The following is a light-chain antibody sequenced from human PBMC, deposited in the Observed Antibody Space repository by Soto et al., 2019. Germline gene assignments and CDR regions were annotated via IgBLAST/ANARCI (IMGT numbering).Light chain of an antibody. CDR3: QQYATSPLT. J-gene: IGKJ4*01. V-gene: IGKV3-20*01. CDR2: GAL. Sequence: EIVLTQSPGTLSLSPGERATLSCRASQSVSSNLAWYQQKPGQAPRLLIYGALSRATGIPDRFSGSGSGTDFTLTISRLEPEDFALYYCQQYATSPLTFGGGTKVDIK. CDR1: QSVSSN.